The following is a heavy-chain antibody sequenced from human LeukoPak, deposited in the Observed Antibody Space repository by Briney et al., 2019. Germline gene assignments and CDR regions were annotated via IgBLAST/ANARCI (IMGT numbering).Heavy chain of an antibody. D-gene: IGHD5-24*01. V-gene: IGHV4-34*01. CDR1: GGSFSRYY. CDR3: ARGATISETGYFDF. J-gene: IGHJ4*03. Sequence: SETLSLTCAVYGGSFSRYYWSWIRQSPGKGLEWIAEIDHRGDTNYNPSVKSRVTISVDTSKNQFSLKVRSLSAADTAVYYCARGATISETGYFDFWGQGALVTVSS. CDR2: IDHRGDT.